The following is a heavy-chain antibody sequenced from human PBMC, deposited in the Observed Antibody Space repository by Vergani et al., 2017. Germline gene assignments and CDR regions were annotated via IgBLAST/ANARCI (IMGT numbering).Heavy chain of an antibody. CDR3: ARDPLYSTTWPFLLLDMDV. CDR1: GGSISSGSYY. CDR2: FYTGGGT. Sequence: QVQLQESGPGLVRPSQTLSLTCTVSGGSISSGSYYWSWFRQPAGKGREWIGRFYTGGGTSYNPSLKSRVTISVDTSKNQFSLQLRSVTAADTAVYYCARDPLYSTTWPFLLLDMDVWGQGTTVTVSS. V-gene: IGHV4-61*02. J-gene: IGHJ6*02. D-gene: IGHD6-13*01.